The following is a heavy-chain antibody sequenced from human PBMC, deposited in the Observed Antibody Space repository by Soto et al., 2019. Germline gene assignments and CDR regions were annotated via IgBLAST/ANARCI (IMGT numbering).Heavy chain of an antibody. CDR3: ASESHSSSSGFDY. D-gene: IGHD6-6*01. Sequence: GGSLRLSCAASGFTFSSYAMHWVRQAPGKGLEWVAVISYDGSNKYYADSVKGRFTISRDNSKNTLYLQMNSLRAEDTAVYYCASESHSSSSGFDYWGQGTLVTVSS. CDR1: GFTFSSYA. J-gene: IGHJ4*02. V-gene: IGHV3-30-3*01. CDR2: ISYDGSNK.